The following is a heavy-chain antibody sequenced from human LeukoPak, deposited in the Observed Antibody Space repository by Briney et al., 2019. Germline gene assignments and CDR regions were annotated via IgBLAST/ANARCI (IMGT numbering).Heavy chain of an antibody. CDR2: ISSSGSTI. D-gene: IGHD3-3*01. Sequence: GGSLRLSCAASGFTFSSYEMNWVRQAPGKGREGGSYISSSGSTIYYADSVKGRFTISRDNAKNSLYLQMNSLRAEDTAVYYCASWRSYYYYGMEVWGKGTTVTVSS. V-gene: IGHV3-48*03. CDR1: GFTFSSYE. J-gene: IGHJ6*04. CDR3: ASWRSYYYYGMEV.